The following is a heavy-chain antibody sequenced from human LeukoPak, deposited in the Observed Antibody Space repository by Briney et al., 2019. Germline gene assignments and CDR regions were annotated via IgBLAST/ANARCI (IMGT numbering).Heavy chain of an antibody. CDR3: ARDQAYYYYGMDV. Sequence: AGSLRLSCAASGFTFSDYYMSWIRQAPGKGLEWVSYISSSGSTIYYADSVKGRFTISRDNAKNSLYLQMNSLRAEDTAVYYCARDQAYYYYGMDVWGQGTTVTVSS. V-gene: IGHV3-11*01. CDR1: GFTFSDYY. J-gene: IGHJ6*02. CDR2: ISSSGSTI.